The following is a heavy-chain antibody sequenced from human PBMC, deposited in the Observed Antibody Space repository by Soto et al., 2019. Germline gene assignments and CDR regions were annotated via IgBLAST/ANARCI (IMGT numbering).Heavy chain of an antibody. CDR1: GFTFSSYA. J-gene: IGHJ6*02. V-gene: IGHV3-23*01. CDR3: AKDTLLLQAIPLTYYYGMDV. Sequence: PGESLKISCAASGFTFSSYAMSWVRQAPGKGLEWVSAISGSGGSTYYADSVKGRFTISRDNSKNTLYLQMNSLRAEDTAVYYCAKDTLLLQAIPLTYYYGMDVWGQGTTVTVSS. D-gene: IGHD1-26*01. CDR2: ISGSGGST.